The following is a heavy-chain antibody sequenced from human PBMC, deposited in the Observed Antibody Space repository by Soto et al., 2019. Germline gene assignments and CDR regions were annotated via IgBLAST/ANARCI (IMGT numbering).Heavy chain of an antibody. CDR3: ARAGRGYCSGGSCYSGRHGMDV. CDR1: GGSISSSNW. V-gene: IGHV4-4*02. CDR2: IYHSGST. J-gene: IGHJ6*02. Sequence: SETLSLTCAVSGGSISSSNWWSWVRQPPGKGLEWIGEIYHSGSTNYNPSLKSRVTISVDKSKNQFSLRLSSVTAADTAVYYCARAGRGYCSGGSCYSGRHGMDVWGQGTPVTVSS. D-gene: IGHD2-15*01.